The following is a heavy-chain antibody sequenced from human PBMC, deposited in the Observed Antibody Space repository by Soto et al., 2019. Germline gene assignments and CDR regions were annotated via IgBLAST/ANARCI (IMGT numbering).Heavy chain of an antibody. V-gene: IGHV3-21*01. D-gene: IGHD5-18*01. CDR2: ISSSSSYI. Sequence: PGRSLRLSCAASGFTFSSYWMSWVRQAPGKALEWVSSISSSSSYIYYADSVKGRFTISRDNAKNSLYLQMNSLRAEDTAVYYCARGYSDGSDFRGQGTLDTVSS. CDR3: ARGYSDGSDF. CDR1: GFTFSSYW. J-gene: IGHJ4*02.